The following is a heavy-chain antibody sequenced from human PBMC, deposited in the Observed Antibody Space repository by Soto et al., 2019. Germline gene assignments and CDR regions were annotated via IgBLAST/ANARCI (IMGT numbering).Heavy chain of an antibody. CDR3: ARATRSFMHV. Sequence: QVQLQESGPGLVKPSETLSLTCSVSGASVSAYYWSWIPQPPGKGLEWIGYIYHSRGAYYNPSLKRRVTISVVTSKNQFSLQLRSLTAADTAVYYWARATRSFMHVWGQGTTVTVSS. J-gene: IGHJ6*02. V-gene: IGHV4-59*02. CDR2: IYHSRGA. CDR1: GASVSAYY.